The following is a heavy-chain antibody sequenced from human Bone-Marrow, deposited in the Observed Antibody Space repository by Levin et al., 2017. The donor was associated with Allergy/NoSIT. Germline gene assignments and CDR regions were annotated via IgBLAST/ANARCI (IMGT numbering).Heavy chain of an antibody. V-gene: IGHV1-2*06. CDR1: GYKFRDYY. CDR2: INPNSGGT. J-gene: IGHJ3*02. CDR3: ARDASLYSYGSSDAFDI. Sequence: ASVKVSCKASGYKFRDYYMHWVRQAPGQGLEWMGRINPNSGGTNSAQTFQGRVTMTRDTSISTAYMELTRLRSDDTAVYYCARDASLYSYGSSDAFDIWGQGTMVTVSP. D-gene: IGHD5-18*01.